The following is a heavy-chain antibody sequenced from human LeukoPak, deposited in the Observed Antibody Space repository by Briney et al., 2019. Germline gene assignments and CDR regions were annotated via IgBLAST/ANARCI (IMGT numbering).Heavy chain of an antibody. CDR3: AKGAVEMATDYFDY. V-gene: IGHV3-23*01. CDR1: GFTFSSYA. J-gene: IGHJ4*02. Sequence: ETGGSLRLSCAASGFTFSSYAMSWVRQAPGKGLEWVSSISGSGVSTYYADSVKGLFTISRDNSKNTLYLQMNSLRAEDTAVYYCAKGAVEMATDYFDYWGQGTLVTVSS. D-gene: IGHD5-24*01. CDR2: ISGSGVST.